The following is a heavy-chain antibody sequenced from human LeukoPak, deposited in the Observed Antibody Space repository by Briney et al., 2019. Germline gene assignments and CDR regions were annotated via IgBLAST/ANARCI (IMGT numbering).Heavy chain of an antibody. CDR2: IYYSGST. D-gene: IGHD3-10*01. Sequence: SQTLSLTCTVSGGSISSGGYYWSWIRQHPGKGLEWIGYIYYSGSTYYNPSLKCRVTISVDTAKNQFSLKLSSVTAADTAVYYCARTTYSGSYYDEKFYFDYWGQGTLVTVSS. J-gene: IGHJ4*02. CDR3: ARTTYSGSYYDEKFYFDY. CDR1: GGSISSGGYY. V-gene: IGHV4-31*03.